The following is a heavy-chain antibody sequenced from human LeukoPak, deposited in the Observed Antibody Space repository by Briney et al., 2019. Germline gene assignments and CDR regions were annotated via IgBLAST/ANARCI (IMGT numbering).Heavy chain of an antibody. CDR3: ARTYCSGGSCNLDS. CDR2: ISGSTSYT. D-gene: IGHD2-15*01. V-gene: IGHV3-11*03. J-gene: IGHJ4*02. CDR1: GFTFRDYY. Sequence: PGGSLRLSCAASGFTFRDYYMNWIRQAPGKGLEWVSYISGSTSYTNYADSVEGRFTISRDNAKKSLYLQMNSLRAEDTAMYYCARTYCSGGSCNLDSWGQGTLVTVSS.